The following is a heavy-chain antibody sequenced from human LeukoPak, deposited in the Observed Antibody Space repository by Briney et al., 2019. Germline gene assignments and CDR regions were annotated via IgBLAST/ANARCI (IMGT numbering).Heavy chain of an antibody. CDR3: ARGQLVVDY. D-gene: IGHD6-6*01. CDR2: INHSGST. J-gene: IGHJ4*02. Sequence: PSETLSLTCAVYGGSFSGYYWSWIRQPPGKGLEWIGEINHSGSTNYNPSLKSRVTISVDTSKNQFSLKLSSVTAADAAVYYCARGQLVVDYWGQGTLVTVSS. CDR1: GGSFSGYY. V-gene: IGHV4-34*01.